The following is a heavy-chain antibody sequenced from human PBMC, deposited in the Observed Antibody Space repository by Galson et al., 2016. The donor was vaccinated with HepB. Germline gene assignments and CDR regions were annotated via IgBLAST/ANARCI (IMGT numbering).Heavy chain of an antibody. D-gene: IGHD2-8*01. J-gene: IGHJ4*02. CDR3: ARGAASPYYYIDY. Sequence: SLRLSCAASGFTFSSYAMNWVRQAPGKGLEWVSSISTTGIHTFYAGSIRGRSTISRDNAEKSLYLQLNSLRVEDTAVYYFARGAASPYYYIDYLGQGTLVTVSS. CDR2: ISTTGIHT. V-gene: IGHV3-21*01. CDR1: GFTFSSYA.